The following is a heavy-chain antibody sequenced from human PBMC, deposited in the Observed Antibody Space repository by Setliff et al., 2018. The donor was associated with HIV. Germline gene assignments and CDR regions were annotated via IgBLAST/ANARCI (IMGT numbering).Heavy chain of an antibody. V-gene: IGHV3-23*01. CDR3: ARAQGEYYYDSSGRALDY. CDR1: GFTFSTYP. D-gene: IGHD3-22*01. J-gene: IGHJ4*02. CDR2: ISGSGAST. Sequence: GSLRLSCAASGFTFSTYPMSWVRQAPGKGLEWVSGISGSGASTYYADSVKGRFTISRDNSKNTLYLQMNSLRAEDTAVYYCARAQGEYYYDSSGRALDYWGQGTLVTVSS.